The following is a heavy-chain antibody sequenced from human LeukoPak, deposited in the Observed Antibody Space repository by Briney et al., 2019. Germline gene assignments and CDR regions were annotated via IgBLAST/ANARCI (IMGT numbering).Heavy chain of an antibody. J-gene: IGHJ6*02. Sequence: GGSLRLSCAASGFTFSSYAMSWVRQAPGKGLEWVSAISGSGGSTYYADSVKGRFTISRDNSKNTLYLQMNSLRAEDTAVYYCARQEDPYRDYSSYFYSGLDVWGQGTTVTVSS. CDR2: ISGSGGST. V-gene: IGHV3-23*01. D-gene: IGHD4-17*01. CDR3: ARQEDPYRDYSSYFYSGLDV. CDR1: GFTFSSYA.